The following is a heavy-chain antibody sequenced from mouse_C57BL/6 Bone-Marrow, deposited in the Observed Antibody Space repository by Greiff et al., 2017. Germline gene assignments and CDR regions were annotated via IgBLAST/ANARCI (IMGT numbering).Heavy chain of an antibody. V-gene: IGHV1-81*01. J-gene: IGHJ2*01. D-gene: IGHD1-1*01. CDR1: GYTFTSYG. Sequence: QVHVKQSGAELARPGASVKLSCKASGYTFTSYGISWVKQRTGQGLEWIGEIYPRSGNTYYNEKFKGKATLTADKSSSTAYMELRSLTSEDSAVYFCARWGDYGSSYDYGGQGTTLTVSS. CDR3: ARWGDYGSSYDY. CDR2: IYPRSGNT.